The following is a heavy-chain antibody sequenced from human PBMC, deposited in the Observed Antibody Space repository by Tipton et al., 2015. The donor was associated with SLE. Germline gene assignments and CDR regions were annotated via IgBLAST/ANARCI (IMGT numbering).Heavy chain of an antibody. D-gene: IGHD4-17*01. CDR3: ARDGFMTTVTTRDAFEI. V-gene: IGHV4-34*01. CDR1: GGSFSGYY. J-gene: IGHJ3*02. Sequence: TLSLTCAVYGGSFSGYYWSWFRQPPGKGLEWIGEINHSGSTNYNPSLKSRVTISIDTSKNQFSLKLSSVTAADTAVYYCARDGFMTTVTTRDAFEIWGQGTMVTVSS. CDR2: INHSGST.